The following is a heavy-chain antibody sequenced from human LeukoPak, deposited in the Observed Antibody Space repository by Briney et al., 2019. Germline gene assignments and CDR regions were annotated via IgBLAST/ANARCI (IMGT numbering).Heavy chain of an antibody. CDR3: ARGFPPRIYYDSSGYYSYYFDY. J-gene: IGHJ4*02. D-gene: IGHD3-22*01. Sequence: GASVKVSCKASGYTFTGYYMHWVRQAPGQGLEWMGWINPNSGGTNYAQKFQGRVTMTRDTSISTAYMELRSLRSDDTAVYYCARGFPPRIYYDSSGYYSYYFDYWGQGTLVTVSS. CDR1: GYTFTGYY. CDR2: INPNSGGT. V-gene: IGHV1-2*02.